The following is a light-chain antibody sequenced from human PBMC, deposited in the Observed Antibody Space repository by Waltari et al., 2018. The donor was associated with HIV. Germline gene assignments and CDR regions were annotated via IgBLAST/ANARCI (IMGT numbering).Light chain of an antibody. CDR1: NIGSKN. Sequence: GGNNIGSKNVHWYQQKPGQAPVLVIYRDSDRPSGIPERFSGSNSGNTATLTISRAQAGDEADYYCQVWDSSVWVFGGGTKLTVL. J-gene: IGLJ3*02. CDR3: QVWDSSVWV. V-gene: IGLV3-9*01. CDR2: RDS.